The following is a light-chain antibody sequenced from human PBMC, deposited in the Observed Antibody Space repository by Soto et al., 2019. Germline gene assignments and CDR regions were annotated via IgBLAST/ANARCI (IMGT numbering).Light chain of an antibody. Sequence: QSALTQPASVSGSPGQSITISCTGTSSDVGGYTYVSWYQQHPGKAPKLMIYEVSHRPSGVSNRFSGSKSGNTASLTISGLQAEDEADYYCSLYTSSSSLAFGGGTKLTVL. CDR1: SSDVGGYTY. CDR3: SLYTSSSSLA. V-gene: IGLV2-14*01. CDR2: EVS. J-gene: IGLJ3*02.